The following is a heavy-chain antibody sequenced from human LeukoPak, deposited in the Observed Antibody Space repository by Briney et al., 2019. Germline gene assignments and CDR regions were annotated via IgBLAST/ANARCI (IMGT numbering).Heavy chain of an antibody. V-gene: IGHV3-33*03. Sequence: PGGSLRLSCAASGFTFSRYGMHWVRQAPGEGLEWVAVIWYDGSNEYYADSVKGRFTISRDNSKNSLYLQMNSLRTEDTALYYCAKDSSPDYGAFDYWGQGTLVTVSS. CDR2: IWYDGSNE. J-gene: IGHJ4*02. CDR1: GFTFSRYG. D-gene: IGHD4-17*01. CDR3: AKDSSPDYGAFDY.